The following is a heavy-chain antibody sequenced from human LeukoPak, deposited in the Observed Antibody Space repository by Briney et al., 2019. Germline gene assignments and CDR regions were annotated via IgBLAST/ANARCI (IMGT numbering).Heavy chain of an antibody. Sequence: GGSLRLSCAASGFTFSSYGMHWVRQAPGKGLEWVAVIWYDGSNKYYADSVKGRFTISRDNSKNTLYLQTNSLRAEDTAVYYCARDRRYCSGGSCLYYFDYWGQGTLVTVSS. CDR2: IWYDGSNK. J-gene: IGHJ4*02. V-gene: IGHV3-33*01. CDR1: GFTFSSYG. D-gene: IGHD2-15*01. CDR3: ARDRRYCSGGSCLYYFDY.